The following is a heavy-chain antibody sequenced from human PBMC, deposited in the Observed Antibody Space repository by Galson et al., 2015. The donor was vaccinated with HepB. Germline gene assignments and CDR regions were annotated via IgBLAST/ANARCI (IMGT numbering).Heavy chain of an antibody. J-gene: IGHJ6*03. CDR3: AKNSEYNSFRAPYYYYYYMDV. CDR1: GFTFSSYA. CDR2: ISDTGGFI. V-gene: IGHV3-23*01. D-gene: IGHD1-14*01. Sequence: SLRLSCAASGFTFSSYAMSWVRQSPGKGLEWVSVISDTGGFINYADSVKGRFTVSSDNSKNTLYLQMNSLRAEDTALYYCAKNSEYNSFRAPYYYYYYMDVWGKGTTVTVSS.